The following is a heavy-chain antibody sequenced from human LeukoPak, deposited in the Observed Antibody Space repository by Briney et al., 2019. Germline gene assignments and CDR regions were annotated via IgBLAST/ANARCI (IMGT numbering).Heavy chain of an antibody. V-gene: IGHV4-39*07. J-gene: IGHJ4*02. CDR1: GGSISSSSYY. Sequence: SETLSLTCTVSGGSISSSSYYWGWIRQPPGKGLEWIGSIYYSGSTYYNPSLKSRDTISVDTSKNQFSLKLSSVTAADTAVYYCARVYDILTGYSHFDYWGQGTLVTVSS. CDR3: ARVYDILTGYSHFDY. D-gene: IGHD3-9*01. CDR2: IYYSGST.